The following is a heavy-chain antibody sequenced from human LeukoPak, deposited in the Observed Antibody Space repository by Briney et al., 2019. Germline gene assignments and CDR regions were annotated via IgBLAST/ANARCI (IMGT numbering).Heavy chain of an antibody. Sequence: SETLSLTCTVSGGSINTYYWSWIRQSPGKGLEWIGNIYSSGTTLYNPSLKTRLTISLDTSKHLISLTLNSLTAADTAVYYCARGRTIPTLLDFWGQGTLVTVSS. J-gene: IGHJ4*02. D-gene: IGHD5-24*01. V-gene: IGHV4-59*01. CDR1: GGSINTYY. CDR3: ARGRTIPTLLDF. CDR2: IYSSGTT.